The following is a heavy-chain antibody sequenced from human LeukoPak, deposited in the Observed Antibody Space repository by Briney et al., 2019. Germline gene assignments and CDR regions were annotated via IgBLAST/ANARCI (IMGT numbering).Heavy chain of an antibody. CDR1: GFTFSSYA. CDR3: ARDRVGATDYFDY. V-gene: IGHV3-23*01. D-gene: IGHD1-26*01. J-gene: IGHJ4*02. CDR2: ISGSGGST. Sequence: GGSLRLSCAASGFTFSSYAMTWVRQAPGKGLEWVSAISGSGGSTYYADSVKGRFTISRDNSKNTLYLQMNSLRAEDTAVYYCARDRVGATDYFDYWGQGTLVTVSS.